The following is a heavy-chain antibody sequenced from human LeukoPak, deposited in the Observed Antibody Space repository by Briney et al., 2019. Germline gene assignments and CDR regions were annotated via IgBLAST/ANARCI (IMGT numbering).Heavy chain of an antibody. CDR1: GGSISSSSYY. Sequence: SETLSLTCTVSGGSISSSSYYWGWIRQPPGKGLEWIGSIYYSGSTYYNPSLKSRVTISVDTSKNQFSLKLSSVTAADTAVYYCASVLLRLLDYWGQGILVTVSS. CDR3: ASVLLRLLDY. CDR2: IYYSGST. D-gene: IGHD4-17*01. J-gene: IGHJ4*02. V-gene: IGHV4-39*01.